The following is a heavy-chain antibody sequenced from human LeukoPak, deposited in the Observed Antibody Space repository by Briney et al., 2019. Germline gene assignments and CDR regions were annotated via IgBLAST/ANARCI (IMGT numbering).Heavy chain of an antibody. D-gene: IGHD2-8*01. J-gene: IGHJ4*02. CDR2: IWYDGSNK. Sequence: SGGSLRLSCAASGFTFSSYGMHWVRQAPGKALEWVAVIWYDGSNKYYADSVKGRFTISRDNSKNTLCLQMNSLRAEDTAVYYCARSLYCTNGVCSGAYFDYWGQGTLATVSS. CDR1: GFTFSSYG. CDR3: ARSLYCTNGVCSGAYFDY. V-gene: IGHV3-33*01.